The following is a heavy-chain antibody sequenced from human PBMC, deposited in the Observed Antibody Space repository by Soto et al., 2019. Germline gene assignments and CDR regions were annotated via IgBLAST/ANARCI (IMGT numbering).Heavy chain of an antibody. Sequence: QVQLVESGGGVVQPGKSLRLSCAASGFTFSNYPMNWVRQAPGKGLEWMSVISYDGRTKHYADSVKGRFTISRDNSKNTLYLHMNSLRADDTAVYYCARETGLGVAAAGSFDSWGQGARVTVSS. V-gene: IGHV3-30*04. D-gene: IGHD6-13*01. CDR1: GFTFSNYP. J-gene: IGHJ4*02. CDR3: ARETGLGVAAAGSFDS. CDR2: ISYDGRTK.